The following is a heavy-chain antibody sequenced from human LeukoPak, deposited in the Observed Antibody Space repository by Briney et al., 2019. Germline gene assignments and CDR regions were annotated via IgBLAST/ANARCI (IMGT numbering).Heavy chain of an antibody. D-gene: IGHD5-12*01. J-gene: IGHJ3*02. CDR1: GGSFSGYY. CDR3: ARLAIGAFDI. CDR2: INHSGST. Sequence: SETLSLTCAVSGGSFSGYYWSWIRQAPGKGLEWIGEINHSGSTNYNPSLKSRVTMSVDTSKNQFSLKLSSVTAADTAVYYCARLAIGAFDIWGQGTMVTVSS. V-gene: IGHV4-34*01.